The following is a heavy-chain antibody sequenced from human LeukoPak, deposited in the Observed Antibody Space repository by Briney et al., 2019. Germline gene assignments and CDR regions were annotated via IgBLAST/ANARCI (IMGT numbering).Heavy chain of an antibody. CDR1: GFTFSRHG. J-gene: IGHJ4*02. Sequence: PGGSLRLSCAASGFTFSRHGMHWVRQAPGKGLEWVAVILYDGSNKYYADSVKGRFTISRDNSKNTLYLQMNSLRAEDTAVYYCAFKAGGDRTTPIFDYWGQGTLVTVSS. V-gene: IGHV3-30*03. CDR2: ILYDGSNK. CDR3: AFKAGGDRTTPIFDY. D-gene: IGHD3-16*01.